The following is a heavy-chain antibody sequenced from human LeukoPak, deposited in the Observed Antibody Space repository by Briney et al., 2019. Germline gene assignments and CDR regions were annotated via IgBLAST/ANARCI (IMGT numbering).Heavy chain of an antibody. CDR3: ARSFWSSLKNYYYYYYMDV. Sequence: SETLSLTCTVSGGSISSGSYYWSWIRQPAGKGLGWIGRIYTSGSTNYNPSLKSRVTISVDTSKNQFSLKLRSVTAADTAVYCCARSFWSSLKNYYYYYYMDVWGKGTTVTVSS. V-gene: IGHV4-61*02. J-gene: IGHJ6*03. CDR2: IYTSGST. CDR1: GGSISSGSYY. D-gene: IGHD3-3*01.